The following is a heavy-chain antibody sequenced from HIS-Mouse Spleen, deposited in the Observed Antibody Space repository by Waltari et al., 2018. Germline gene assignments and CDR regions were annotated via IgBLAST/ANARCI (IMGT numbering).Heavy chain of an antibody. CDR2: IYYSGGN. Sequence: QLQLQESGSGLVKPSETLSLTCTVYGGSITRSSYDLARIRLPPGKGLEWIGSIYYSGGNLSNRSLKGRVTLSVETVKNQFFLQRSAETAADTAVYYCAREIPYSSSWYDWYFRLWGRCPLVT. CDR3: AREIPYSSSWYDWYFRL. V-gene: IGHV4-39*07. J-gene: IGHJ2*01. CDR1: GGSITRSSYD. D-gene: IGHD6-13*01.